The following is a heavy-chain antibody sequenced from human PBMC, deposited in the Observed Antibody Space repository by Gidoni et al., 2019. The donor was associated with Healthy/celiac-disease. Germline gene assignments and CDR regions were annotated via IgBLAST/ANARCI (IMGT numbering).Heavy chain of an antibody. CDR2: IYYSGST. J-gene: IGHJ5*02. V-gene: IGHV4-39*01. CDR1: GGSISSSSYY. D-gene: IGHD1-7*01. Sequence: QLQLQESGPGLVKPSETLSLTCTVSGGSISSSSYYWGWIRQPPGKGLEWIGSIYYSGSTYYNPSLKSRVTISVDTSKNQFSLKLSSVTAADTAVYYCARRIEIRSYNWNYWFDPWGQGTLVTVSS. CDR3: ARRIEIRSYNWNYWFDP.